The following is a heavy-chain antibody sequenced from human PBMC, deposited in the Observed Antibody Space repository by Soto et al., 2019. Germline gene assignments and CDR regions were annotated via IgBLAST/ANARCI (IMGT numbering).Heavy chain of an antibody. D-gene: IGHD2-2*01. CDR3: SIRCTSTSCTNRGEDY. J-gene: IGHJ4*02. CDR1: GFTFNNYA. CDR2: ISNSGDAT. Sequence: EAQLLESEGDLIQPGGSLRLSCAGSGFTFNNYAMRWVHQPPGKGLDYVSAISNSGDATYYADSVKGRFSISRDDSKNTLYLQMNSLRVEDTAVYYCSIRCTSTSCTNRGEDYWGQGTLVTVSS. V-gene: IGHV3-23*01.